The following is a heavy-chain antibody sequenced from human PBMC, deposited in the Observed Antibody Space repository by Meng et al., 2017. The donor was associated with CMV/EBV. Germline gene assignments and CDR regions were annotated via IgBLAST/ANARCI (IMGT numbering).Heavy chain of an antibody. CDR2: INPNNGGT. Sequence: ASVKVSCKASRYTFTGYYIHWVRQAPGQGLEWMGWINPNNGGTNYTQKFQGRVTMTRDTSISTAYMELTRLRYDDTAVYYCARVDIEAAGFHYGMDVWGQGTTVTVSS. V-gene: IGHV1-2*02. J-gene: IGHJ6*02. CDR3: ARVDIEAAGFHYGMDV. D-gene: IGHD2-15*01. CDR1: RYTFTGYY.